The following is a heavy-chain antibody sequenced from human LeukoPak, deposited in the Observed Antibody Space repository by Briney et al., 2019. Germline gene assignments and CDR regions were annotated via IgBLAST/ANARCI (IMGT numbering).Heavy chain of an antibody. CDR2: ISYDGSNK. CDR3: SWYLFDY. D-gene: IGHD6-13*01. CDR1: GFTFSSYG. J-gene: IGHJ4*02. Sequence: GGSLGLSCAASGFTFSSYGMHWVRQAPGKGLEWVAVISYDGSNKYYADSVKGRFTISRDNSKNTLYLQMNSLRAEDTAVYYCSWYLFDYWGQGTLVTVSS. V-gene: IGHV3-30*03.